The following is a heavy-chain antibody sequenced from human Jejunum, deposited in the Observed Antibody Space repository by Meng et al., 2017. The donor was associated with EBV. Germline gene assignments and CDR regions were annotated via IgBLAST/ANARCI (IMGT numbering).Heavy chain of an antibody. J-gene: IGHJ4*02. CDR2: NRTNAESYTT. D-gene: IGHD3-22*01. V-gene: IGHV3-73*02. Sequence: EMQLVESGGGLVQPGGSLNLSCAASGFTFSGHAMHWVHRAAGEGLGWVGRNRTNAESYTTAYTASMQGRFTVSRDDSKSTAYLEMSNLKTEDTAVYYCVSAHYASNDYYYHWGQGTLVTVSS. CDR1: GFTFSGHA. CDR3: VSAHYASNDYYYH.